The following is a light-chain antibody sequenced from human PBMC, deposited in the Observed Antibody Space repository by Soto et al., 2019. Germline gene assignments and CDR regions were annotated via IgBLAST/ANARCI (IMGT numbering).Light chain of an antibody. CDR2: GAS. Sequence: EIVLTQSPGTVSLSPGERATLSCRAGQSVSSSYLGWYQQKPGQAPRLLIFGASTRATGIPDRFSGSGSGTDFTLTISRLEPEDFAVYYCQQYWSSPPTFGPGTNVDIK. CDR1: QSVSSSY. V-gene: IGKV3-20*01. CDR3: QQYWSSPPT. J-gene: IGKJ3*01.